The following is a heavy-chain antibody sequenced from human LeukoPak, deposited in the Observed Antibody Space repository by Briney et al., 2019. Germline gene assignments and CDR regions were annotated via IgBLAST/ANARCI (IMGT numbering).Heavy chain of an antibody. D-gene: IGHD5-18*01. CDR3: ANQLIVQLWYDY. Sequence: GGSLRLSCAASGFTFSSYAMSWVRQAPGKGLEWVSAISGSGGSTYYADSVKGRFTISRDNSKNTLYLQMNSLRAEDTAVYYCANQLIVQLWYDYWGQGTLVTVSS. CDR2: ISGSGGST. V-gene: IGHV3-23*01. J-gene: IGHJ4*02. CDR1: GFTFSSYA.